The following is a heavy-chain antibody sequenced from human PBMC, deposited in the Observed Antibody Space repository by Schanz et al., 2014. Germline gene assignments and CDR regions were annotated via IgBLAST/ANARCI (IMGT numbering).Heavy chain of an antibody. J-gene: IGHJ5*02. V-gene: IGHV3-20*01. D-gene: IGHD6-6*01. CDR1: GFNFDDYG. CDR2: INWNGGDT. Sequence: VQLVESGGGVVQPGRSLRLSCAASGFNFDDYGMSWVRQVPGKGLEWVSGINWNGGDTSYADSVKGRFIISRDNAKNSLYLEMNSLRAGDTAFYHCARGSSASLSRVWFDLWGQGTLVTVSS. CDR3: ARGSSASLSRVWFDL.